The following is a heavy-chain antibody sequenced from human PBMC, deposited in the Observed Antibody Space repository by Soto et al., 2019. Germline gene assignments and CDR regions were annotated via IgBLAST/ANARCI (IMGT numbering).Heavy chain of an antibody. V-gene: IGHV1-3*01. Sequence: QVQLVQSGAEVKKPGASVKVSCKASGYTFTSYAMHWVRQAPGQRLEWMGWINAGNGNTKYSQKFQGRVTITRDTSASTAYMELSSLRSEDTAVYYCARDSSYYYDSSGPDYWGQGTLVTVSS. CDR2: INAGNGNT. CDR1: GYTFTSYA. D-gene: IGHD3-22*01. J-gene: IGHJ4*02. CDR3: ARDSSYYYDSSGPDY.